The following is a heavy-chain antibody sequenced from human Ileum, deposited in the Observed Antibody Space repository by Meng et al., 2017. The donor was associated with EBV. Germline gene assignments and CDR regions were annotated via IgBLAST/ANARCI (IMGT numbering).Heavy chain of an antibody. D-gene: IGHD2-8*02. Sequence: LQQWGEGLLKPSESRSLPSPDTAGSLSGVYWNWIRQPPGKGLEWIGEIIHGGSHSYNPSPKSRVTISIDTSKNQWSLLLSSVTAADTAVYYCARRPTGVDYWGQGTLVTVSS. CDR3: ARRPTGVDY. CDR2: IIHGGSH. CDR1: AGSLSGVY. J-gene: IGHJ4*02. V-gene: IGHV4-34*12.